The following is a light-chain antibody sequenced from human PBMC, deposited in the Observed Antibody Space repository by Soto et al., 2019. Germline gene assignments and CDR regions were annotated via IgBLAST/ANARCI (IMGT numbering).Light chain of an antibody. Sequence: QSVLTQPPSASGTPGQRVTICCSGSSSNIGSNYVYWYQQLPGTAPKLLIYRNNQRPSGVPDRFSGSKSGTSASLAISGLRSEDEADYYCAAWDDSLSGLVFGAGTKLTVL. CDR1: SSNIGSNY. CDR2: RNN. V-gene: IGLV1-47*01. J-gene: IGLJ3*02. CDR3: AAWDDSLSGLV.